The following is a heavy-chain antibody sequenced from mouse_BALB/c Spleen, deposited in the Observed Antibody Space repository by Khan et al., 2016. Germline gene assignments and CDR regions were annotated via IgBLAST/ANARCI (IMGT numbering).Heavy chain of an antibody. CDR2: IYPGGDYI. D-gene: IGHD1-2*01. Sequence: QVQLQQSGAELVRPGTSVKISCKASGYTFTNYWLGWVKQRPGHGLEWIGDIYPGGDYINYNEKFKGKATLTADTSSSTAYMQLSSLTAEDSAVYCCASSLLRVRTDYWGQGTTLTVSS. CDR1: GYTFTNYW. CDR3: ASSLLRVRTDY. V-gene: IGHV1-63*02. J-gene: IGHJ2*01.